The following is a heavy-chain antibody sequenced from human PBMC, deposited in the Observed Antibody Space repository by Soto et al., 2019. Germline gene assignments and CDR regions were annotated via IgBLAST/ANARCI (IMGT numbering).Heavy chain of an antibody. D-gene: IGHD6-19*01. J-gene: IGHJ4*02. CDR3: ARGTYSSGWYQPFDY. Sequence: QVQLVQSGAEVKKPGSSVKVSCKAFGGTFSSYAISWVQQAPGQGLEWMGGIIPIFGTANYAQKFQGRVTITADESTSTAYMELSSLRSEDTAVYYCARGTYSSGWYQPFDYWGQGTLVTVSS. CDR1: GGTFSSYA. V-gene: IGHV1-69*01. CDR2: IIPIFGTA.